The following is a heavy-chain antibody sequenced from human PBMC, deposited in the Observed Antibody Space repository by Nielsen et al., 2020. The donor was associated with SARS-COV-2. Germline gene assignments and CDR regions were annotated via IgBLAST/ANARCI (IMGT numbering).Heavy chain of an antibody. CDR2: IRSKAYGGTT. Sequence: GGSLRLSCTASGFTFGDYAMSWFRQAPGKGLEWVGFIRSKAYGGTTEYAASVKGRFTISRDDSKSIAYLQMNSLKTEDTAVYYCTRDGLSSGWYFDYWGQGTLVTVSS. V-gene: IGHV3-49*03. CDR3: TRDGLSSGWYFDY. CDR1: GFTFGDYA. J-gene: IGHJ4*02. D-gene: IGHD6-19*01.